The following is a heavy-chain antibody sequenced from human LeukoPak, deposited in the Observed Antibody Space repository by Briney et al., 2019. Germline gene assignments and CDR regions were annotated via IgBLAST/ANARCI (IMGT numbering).Heavy chain of an antibody. CDR2: ISYDGSNK. CDR3: ARDPRIQLWSYYYYGMDV. J-gene: IGHJ6*02. Sequence: SCKASGGTFSSYAMHWVRQAPGKGLEWVAVISYDGSNKYYADSVKGRFTISRDNSKNTLYLQMNSLRAEDTAVYYCARDPRIQLWSYYYYGMDVWGQGTTVTVSS. D-gene: IGHD5-18*01. CDR1: GGTFSSYA. V-gene: IGHV3-30*04.